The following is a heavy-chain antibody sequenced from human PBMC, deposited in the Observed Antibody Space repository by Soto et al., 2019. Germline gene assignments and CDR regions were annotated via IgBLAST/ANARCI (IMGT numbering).Heavy chain of an antibody. CDR3: AKGNTIFGVVIIVGYFDY. CDR2: ISGSGGST. CDR1: GFTFSSYA. J-gene: IGHJ4*02. D-gene: IGHD3-3*01. V-gene: IGHV3-23*01. Sequence: EVQLLESGGGLVQPGGSLRLSCAASGFTFSSYAMSWVRQAPGKGLEWVSAISGSGGSTYYADSVKGRFTISRDNSKNTLYLQMNSLRAEETAVYYCAKGNTIFGVVIIVGYFDYWGQGTLVTVSS.